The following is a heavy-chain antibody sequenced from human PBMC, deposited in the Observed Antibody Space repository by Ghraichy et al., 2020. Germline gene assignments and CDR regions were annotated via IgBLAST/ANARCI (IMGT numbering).Heavy chain of an antibody. CDR1: GGTFSSYA. J-gene: IGHJ4*02. V-gene: IGHV1-69*13. CDR2: IIPIFGTA. CDR3: ARDRGNPYSSSSTYYFDY. D-gene: IGHD6-6*01. Sequence: SVKVSCKASGGTFSSYAISWVRQAPGQGLEWMGGIIPIFGTANYAQKFQGRVTITADESTSTAYMELSSLRSEDTAVYYCARDRGNPYSSSSTYYFDYWGQGTLVTVSS.